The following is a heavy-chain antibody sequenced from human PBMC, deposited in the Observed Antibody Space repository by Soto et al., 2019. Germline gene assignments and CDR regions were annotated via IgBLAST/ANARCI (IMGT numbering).Heavy chain of an antibody. CDR1: GFDFKTYA. V-gene: IGHV3-23*01. Sequence: GGSLRLSCVTSGFDFKTYAMTWIRHIPGKGLQWVSTISQTGGTSYYVDSVRGRFTISRANSDNVLFLQMDALRIEDTAMYYCARSLEDYSTNNFYDPWGQGILVTVSS. D-gene: IGHD3-3*01. CDR3: ARSLEDYSTNNFYDP. CDR2: ISQTGGTS. J-gene: IGHJ1*01.